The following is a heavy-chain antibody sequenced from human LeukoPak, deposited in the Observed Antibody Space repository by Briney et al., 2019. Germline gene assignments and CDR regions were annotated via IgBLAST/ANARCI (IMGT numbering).Heavy chain of an antibody. CDR3: ARRSSGGYGSPYFDY. CDR2: INPSGGST. J-gene: IGHJ4*02. D-gene: IGHD3-22*01. Sequence: ASVKVSCKASGYTFTSYYIHWVRQAPGQGLEWMGIINPSGGSTSYAQKFQGRVTMTRDTSTSTVYMELSSLRSEDTAVYYCARRSSGGYGSPYFDYWGQGTLVTVSS. CDR1: GYTFTSYY. V-gene: IGHV1-46*01.